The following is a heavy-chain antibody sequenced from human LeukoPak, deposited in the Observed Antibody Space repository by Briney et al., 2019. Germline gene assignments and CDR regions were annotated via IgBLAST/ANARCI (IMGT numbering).Heavy chain of an antibody. CDR2: ISGSGGST. CDR1: GFTFSSYA. CDR3: AKERLGTDYYDSSGYYGY. V-gene: IGHV3-23*01. Sequence: GGSLRLSCAASGFTFSSYAMSWVRQAPGKGLEWVSAISGSGGSTYYADSVKGRFTISRDNSKNTLYLQMNSLRAEDTAVYYCAKERLGTDYYDSSGYYGYWGQGTLVTVSS. D-gene: IGHD3-22*01. J-gene: IGHJ4*02.